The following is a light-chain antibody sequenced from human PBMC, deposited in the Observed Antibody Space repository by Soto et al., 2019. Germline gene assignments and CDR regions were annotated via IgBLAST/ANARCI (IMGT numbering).Light chain of an antibody. CDR2: DAS. CDR3: QQRSNWPWT. Sequence: EIVLTQSPATLSLSPGEIATLSCRASQSVSSYLAWYQQKPGQAPRLLIYDASNRATGIPARFSGSGSGTDVTLTISSLEPKDFAVYYCQQRSNWPWTFGQGTKVEIK. CDR1: QSVSSY. V-gene: IGKV3-11*01. J-gene: IGKJ1*01.